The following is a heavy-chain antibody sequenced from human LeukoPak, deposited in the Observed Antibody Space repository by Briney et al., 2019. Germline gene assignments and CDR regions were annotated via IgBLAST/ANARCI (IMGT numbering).Heavy chain of an antibody. D-gene: IGHD6-25*01. CDR3: AGGGASSEWFDP. CDR1: GDSISGYY. J-gene: IGHJ5*02. Sequence: PSETLSLTCTVSGDSISGYYWSWIRQPPGKGLEWIAFIHSSGTTNYNPSLKSRVSISVDTSNNQFSLNVNSVTAADTAVYYCAGGGASSEWFDPWGQGTLVTVSS. V-gene: IGHV4-59*01. CDR2: IHSSGTT.